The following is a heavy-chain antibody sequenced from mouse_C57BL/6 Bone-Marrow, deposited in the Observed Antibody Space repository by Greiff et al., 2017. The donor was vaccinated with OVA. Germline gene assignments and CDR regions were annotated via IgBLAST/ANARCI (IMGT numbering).Heavy chain of an antibody. CDR3: GGNYDYAMDY. D-gene: IGHD2-1*01. CDR2: IYPRSGNT. Sequence: QVHLQQSGAELARPGASVKLSCKASGYTFTSYGISWVKQRTGQGLEWIGEIYPRSGNTYYNEKFKGKATLTADKSSSPAYMELRSLTSEDSAVYFCGGNYDYAMDYWGQGTSVTVSS. J-gene: IGHJ4*01. V-gene: IGHV1-81*01. CDR1: GYTFTSYG.